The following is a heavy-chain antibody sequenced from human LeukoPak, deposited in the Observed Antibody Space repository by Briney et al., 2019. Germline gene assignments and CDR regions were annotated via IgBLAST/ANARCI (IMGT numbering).Heavy chain of an antibody. CDR3: ARLRPDYSGTTVLDY. CDR2: IYPGDSDT. V-gene: IGHV5-51*01. D-gene: IGHD4-11*01. CDR1: GYSFTSYW. Sequence: GESLKISCKGSGYSFTSYWIGWVRQMPGKGLEWMGIIYPGDSDTRYSPSFQGQVTISADKSISTAYLQWSSLKASDTAMYYCARLRPDYSGTTVLDYWGQGTLVTVSS. J-gene: IGHJ4*02.